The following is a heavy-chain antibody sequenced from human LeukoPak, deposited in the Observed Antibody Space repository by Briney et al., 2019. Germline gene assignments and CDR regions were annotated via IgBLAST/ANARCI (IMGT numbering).Heavy chain of an antibody. J-gene: IGHJ4*02. Sequence: GGSLRLSCAASGFTFSSYWMHWVHQAPGKGLVWVSRINTDGGSTSYADSVKGRFTISRDNAKNRLYVQMNSLRADDTAVYYCATGSGLWSPDYWGQGTLVTVSS. V-gene: IGHV3-74*01. CDR1: GFTFSSYW. CDR2: INTDGGST. D-gene: IGHD5-18*01. CDR3: ATGSGLWSPDY.